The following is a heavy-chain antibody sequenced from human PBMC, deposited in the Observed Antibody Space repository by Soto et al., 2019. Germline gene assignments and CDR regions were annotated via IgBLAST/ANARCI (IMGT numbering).Heavy chain of an antibody. CDR3: ARDSGSDYLDK. Sequence: QVQLVESGGGVVQPGRSLRLSCVASGFTFSSYGMHWVRQAPGKGLEWVAVIWYDGSHRFYGDSVKGRSTISRDNSKNTLYFQMDSLRAEDTAVYYCARDSGSDYLDKWGQGTRVTVSS. D-gene: IGHD3-10*01. V-gene: IGHV3-33*01. CDR1: GFTFSSYG. J-gene: IGHJ4*02. CDR2: IWYDGSHR.